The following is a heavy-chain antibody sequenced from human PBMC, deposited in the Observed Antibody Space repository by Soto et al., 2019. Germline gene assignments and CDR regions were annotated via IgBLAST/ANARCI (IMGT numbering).Heavy chain of an antibody. CDR2: IYSGGST. CDR3: ASYRSSPGGGHHYYMDV. Sequence: GGSLRLSCAASGFTVSSVYMSWVRQAPGKGLEWVSVIYSGGSTYYADSVKGRFTISRHNSKNTLYLQMNSLRAEDTAVYYCASYRSSPGGGHHYYMDVWGKGTTVTVSS. D-gene: IGHD6-6*01. V-gene: IGHV3-53*04. CDR1: GFTVSSVY. J-gene: IGHJ6*03.